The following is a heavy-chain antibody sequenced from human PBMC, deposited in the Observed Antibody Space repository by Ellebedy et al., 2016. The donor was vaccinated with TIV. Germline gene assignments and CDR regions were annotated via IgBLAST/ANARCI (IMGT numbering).Heavy chain of an antibody. D-gene: IGHD6-13*01. J-gene: IGHJ4*02. CDR1: RDTIIDHY. Sequence: ASVKVSXKASRDTIIDHYIHWVRQAPGQGLEWMAWFYPNSGGTDYAQKFQGRVTMTRDSSISTAYMELSRLTSDDTAVYYCARAPGYSSRSKIDSWGQGTMVTVSS. CDR2: FYPNSGGT. CDR3: ARAPGYSSRSKIDS. V-gene: IGHV1-2*02.